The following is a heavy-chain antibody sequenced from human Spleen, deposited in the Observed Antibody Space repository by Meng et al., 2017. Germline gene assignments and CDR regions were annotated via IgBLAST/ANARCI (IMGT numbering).Heavy chain of an antibody. CDR2: IYATGIT. D-gene: IGHD3-22*01. J-gene: IGHJ1*01. CDR1: GGSISSGSYY. V-gene: IGHV4-61*02. CDR3: ASLRNYYDSSGDSYSPYFHH. Sequence: SETLSLTCTVSGGSISSGSYYWSWTRQPAGKGLEWIGRIYATGITNYNPSLKSRVIISVDTSKNQFSLNLSSVTAADTAVYYCASLRNYYDSSGDSYSPYFHHWGQGTLVTVSS.